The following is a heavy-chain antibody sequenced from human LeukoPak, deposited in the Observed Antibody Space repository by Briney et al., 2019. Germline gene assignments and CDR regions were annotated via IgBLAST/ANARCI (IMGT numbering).Heavy chain of an antibody. CDR3: ATDRGWRTSGYYLYYFEY. J-gene: IGHJ4*02. CDR2: IKHDGSEK. CDR1: GFTFNNYA. Sequence: GGSLRLSCVASGFTFNNYAMSWVRQAPGKGLEWVASIKHDGSEKYYVDSVRGRFTISRDNTMNSLYLQMSSLRAEDTAVYYCATDRGWRTSGYYLYYFEYWGQGTLVTYSS. V-gene: IGHV3-7*01. D-gene: IGHD3-3*01.